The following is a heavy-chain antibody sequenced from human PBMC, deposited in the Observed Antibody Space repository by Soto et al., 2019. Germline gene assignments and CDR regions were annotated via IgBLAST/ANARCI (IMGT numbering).Heavy chain of an antibody. Sequence: QVQLVQSGAEVKKPGASVKVSCKASGYTFTSYDINWVRQATGQGLEWMGWMNPNSGNTGYAQKLQGRVTVSRITAIGRAYMELSSLGCEDTAVYYCARGSRYGLVYWCQGALVTVSS. CDR2: MNPNSGNT. J-gene: IGHJ4*02. V-gene: IGHV1-8*01. CDR1: GYTFTSYD. CDR3: ARGSRYGLVY. D-gene: IGHD5-18*01.